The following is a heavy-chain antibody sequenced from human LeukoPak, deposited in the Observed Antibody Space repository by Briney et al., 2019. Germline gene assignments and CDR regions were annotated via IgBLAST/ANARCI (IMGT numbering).Heavy chain of an antibody. Sequence: KPSETLSLTCTVSGGSISSSAYSWGWIRQPPGKGLEWIGSIYYSGSTYYYNPSLKSRVTTSVDTSENQFSLKLSSVTAADTAVYYCARLGKSGMTTVTTRAFDIWGQGTMVTVSS. CDR3: ARLGKSGMTTVTTRAFDI. D-gene: IGHD4-17*01. CDR2: IYYSGSTY. J-gene: IGHJ3*02. CDR1: GGSISSSAYS. V-gene: IGHV4-39*01.